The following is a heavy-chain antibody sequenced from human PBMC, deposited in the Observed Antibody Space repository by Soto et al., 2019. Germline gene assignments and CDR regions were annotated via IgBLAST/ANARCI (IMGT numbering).Heavy chain of an antibody. D-gene: IGHD3-10*01. CDR1: GFTFSSYG. Sequence: QVQLVESGGGVVQPGRSLRLSCAASGFTFSSYGMHWVRQAPGKGLEWVAVISYDGSNKYYADSVKGRFTISRDNSKNTLYLQMNSLRAEDTAVYYCAKANRYGSGSYPFDYWGQGTLVTASS. J-gene: IGHJ4*02. CDR3: AKANRYGSGSYPFDY. CDR2: ISYDGSNK. V-gene: IGHV3-30*18.